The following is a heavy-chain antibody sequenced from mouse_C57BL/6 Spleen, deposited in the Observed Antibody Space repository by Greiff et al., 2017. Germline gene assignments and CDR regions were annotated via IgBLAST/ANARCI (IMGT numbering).Heavy chain of an antibody. Sequence: VQLQQSGAELVRPGASVKLSCTASGFNIKDYYMHWVKQRPEQGLEWIGRIDPEDGDTEYAPKFQGKATMTADTSSNTAYLQLSSLTSEDTAVYYCTTPDDGSYYAMDYWGQGTSVTVSS. CDR3: TTPDDGSYYAMDY. V-gene: IGHV14-1*01. J-gene: IGHJ4*01. D-gene: IGHD1-1*01. CDR1: GFNIKDYY. CDR2: IDPEDGDT.